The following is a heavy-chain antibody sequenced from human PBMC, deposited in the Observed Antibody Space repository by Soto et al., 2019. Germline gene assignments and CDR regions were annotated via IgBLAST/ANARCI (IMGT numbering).Heavy chain of an antibody. CDR1: GGSIGSYY. J-gene: IGHJ5*02. Sequence: PSETLSLTCTVSGGSIGSYYWSWIRQHPGKGLEWIGYIYYSGSTYYNPSLKSRVTILVDTSKNQFSLKLSCVTAADTAVYYCARVRGSQMLGSFEPWGQGTLVTVCS. CDR3: ARVRGSQMLGSFEP. CDR2: IYYSGST. D-gene: IGHD7-27*01. V-gene: IGHV4-59*06.